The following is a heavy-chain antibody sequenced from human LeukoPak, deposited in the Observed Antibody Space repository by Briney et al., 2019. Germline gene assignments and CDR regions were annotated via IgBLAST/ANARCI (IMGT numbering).Heavy chain of an antibody. Sequence: PGGSLRLSRAASGFTFSSYSMNWVRQAPGKGLEWVSYISSDSNTIYYADSVKGRFTISRDNAKNSLYLQMNSLRAEDTAVYYCARDMVRGVIIGIDYWGQGTLVTVSS. CDR2: ISSDSNTI. V-gene: IGHV3-48*01. J-gene: IGHJ4*02. D-gene: IGHD3-10*01. CDR3: ARDMVRGVIIGIDY. CDR1: GFTFSSYS.